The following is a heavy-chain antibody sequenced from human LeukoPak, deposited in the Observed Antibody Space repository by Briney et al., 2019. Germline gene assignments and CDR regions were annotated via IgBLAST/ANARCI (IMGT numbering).Heavy chain of an antibody. D-gene: IGHD3-22*01. CDR3: ARGPPMYSYGSTAYHYDYFEY. CDR2: IYSGGST. CDR1: EFSVGSNY. Sequence: GGSLRLSCAASEFSVGSNYMTWVRQAPGKGLEWVSLIYSGGSTYYADSVKGRFTISRDNSKNTLYLQMSSLRAEDTAVYICARGPPMYSYGSTAYHYDYFEYWGQGALVTVSS. V-gene: IGHV3-66*01. J-gene: IGHJ4*02.